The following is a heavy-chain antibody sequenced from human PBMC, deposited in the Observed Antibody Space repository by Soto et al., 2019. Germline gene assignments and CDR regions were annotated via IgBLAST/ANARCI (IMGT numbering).Heavy chain of an antibody. D-gene: IGHD1-26*01. CDR3: ARGGAMGVDY. CDR1: VFTFNTHW. Sequence: GGALRVSCTASVFTFNTHWMHWVRQAPGKGLVWVSRIYFDGITTNYADSVKGRLTVSRDNAKNTVYLHVNTLRDEDTAVYYCARGGAMGVDYWGQGTLVTVSS. J-gene: IGHJ4*02. CDR2: IYFDGITT. V-gene: IGHV3-74*01.